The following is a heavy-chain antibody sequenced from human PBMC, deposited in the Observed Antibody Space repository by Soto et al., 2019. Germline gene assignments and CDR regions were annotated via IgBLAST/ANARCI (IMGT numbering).Heavy chain of an antibody. CDR1: GFTLSTYW. J-gene: IGHJ4*02. CDR2: IKEDGSRQ. D-gene: IGHD2-2*01. CDR3: VSLVSTIN. V-gene: IGHV3-7*03. Sequence: PGGSLRLSCAASGFTLSTYWMTWVRQAPGKGLEWVATIKEDGSRQHYVDSVKGRFTISRDNAKNSMYLQMNNLRTEDTALYYCVSLVSTINWGQGTLVTVSS.